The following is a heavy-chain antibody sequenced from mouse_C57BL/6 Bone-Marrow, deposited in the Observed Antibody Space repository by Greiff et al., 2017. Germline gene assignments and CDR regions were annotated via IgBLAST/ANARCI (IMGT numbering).Heavy chain of an antibody. D-gene: IGHD2-5*01. CDR2: IDPENGDI. V-gene: IGHV14-4*01. CDR1: GFNIKDDY. J-gene: IGHJ4*01. CDR3: TSHYSNVYAMDY. Sequence: EVQGVESGAELVRPGASVKLSCTASGFNIKDDYMHWVKQRPEQGLEWIGWIDPENGDIEYASKFQGKATITTDTSSNTAYLQLSSLTSEDTAVYYCTSHYSNVYAMDYWGQGTSVTVSS.